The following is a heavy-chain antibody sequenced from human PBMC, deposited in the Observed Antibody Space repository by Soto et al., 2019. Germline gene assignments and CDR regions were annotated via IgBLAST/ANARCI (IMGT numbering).Heavy chain of an antibody. J-gene: IGHJ6*02. V-gene: IGHV3-48*01. CDR2: ISSSSSTI. CDR1: GFTFSSYI. D-gene: IGHD2-2*01. CDR3: ARDGCSSTSCPVTGMDV. Sequence: GGSLILSCAASGFTFSSYIMNLVRQAPGKGLEWVSYISSSSSTIYYADSVKGRFTISRDNAKNSLYLQMNSLRAEDTAVYYCARDGCSSTSCPVTGMDVWGQGTTVTVSS.